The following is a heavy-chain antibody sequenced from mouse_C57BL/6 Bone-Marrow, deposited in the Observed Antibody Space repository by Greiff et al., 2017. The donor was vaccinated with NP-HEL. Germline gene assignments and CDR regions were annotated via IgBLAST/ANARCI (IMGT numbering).Heavy chain of an antibody. CDR1: GFNIKDDY. CDR2: IDPENGDT. V-gene: IGHV14-4*01. Sequence: EVQLQQSGAELVRPGASVKLSCTASGFNIKDDYMHWVKQRPEQGLEWIGWIDPENGDTEYASKVQGKATITADPSSNTAYLQLSSLTSEDTAVYYCTKGNGSSYGAMDYWGQGTSVTVSS. CDR3: TKGNGSSYGAMDY. D-gene: IGHD1-1*01. J-gene: IGHJ4*01.